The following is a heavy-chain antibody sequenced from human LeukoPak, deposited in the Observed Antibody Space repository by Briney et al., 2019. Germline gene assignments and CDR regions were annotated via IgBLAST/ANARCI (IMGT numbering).Heavy chain of an antibody. D-gene: IGHD1-1*01. CDR3: ARLTGTTGFDY. J-gene: IGHJ4*02. CDR2: IKQDGSDK. V-gene: IGHV3-7*01. CDR1: GFPFSSYW. Sequence: PGGSLRLSCAASGFPFSSYWMSWVRPAPGKGLEWVANIKQDGSDKYYVDSVKGRFTISRDNAKNSLYLQLNSLRADDTAVYYCARLTGTTGFDYWGQGTLVTVSS.